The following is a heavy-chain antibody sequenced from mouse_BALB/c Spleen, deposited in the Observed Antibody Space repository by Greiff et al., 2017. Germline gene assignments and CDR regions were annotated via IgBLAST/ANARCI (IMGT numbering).Heavy chain of an antibody. Sequence: EVQGVESGGGLVKPGGSLKLSCAASGFTFSSYAMSWVRQSPEKRLEWVAEISSGGSYTYYPDTVTGRFTISRDNAKNTLYLEMSSLRSEDTAMYYCARVYGNPYYFDYWGQGTTLTVSS. J-gene: IGHJ2*01. CDR3: ARVYGNPYYFDY. V-gene: IGHV5-9-4*01. D-gene: IGHD2-1*01. CDR2: ISSGGSYT. CDR1: GFTFSSYA.